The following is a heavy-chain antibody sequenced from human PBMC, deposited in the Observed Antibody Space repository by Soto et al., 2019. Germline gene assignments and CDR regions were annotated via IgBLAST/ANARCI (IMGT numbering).Heavy chain of an antibody. J-gene: IGHJ4*02. CDR2: TYWDDDN. V-gene: IGHV2-5*02. D-gene: IGHD6-19*01. CDR1: GFSLNERAVG. Sequence: QITLEESGPTLVKPTQTLTLTCTFSGFSLNERAVGVGWIRQPPGKALEWLAFTYWDDDNHYSPSLKNRLTTTKYTSKNQVVLTMTNTDPADTATYYGAHRSGSLFDYWGQGTQVTVSS. CDR3: AHRSGSLFDY.